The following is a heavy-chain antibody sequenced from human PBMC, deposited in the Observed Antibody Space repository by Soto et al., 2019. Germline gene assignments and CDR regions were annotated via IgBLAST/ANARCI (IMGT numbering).Heavy chain of an antibody. J-gene: IGHJ6*03. CDR2: ISWNSGSI. CDR1: GFTFDDYA. D-gene: IGHD2-15*01. V-gene: IGHV3-9*01. CDR3: AKDKSAGFVVVVAAIINYYYYMDV. Sequence: GGSLRLSCAASGFTFDDYAMHWVRQAPGKGLEWVSGISWNSGSIGYADSVKGRFTISRDNAKNSLYLQMNSLRAEDTALYYCAKDKSAGFVVVVAAIINYYYYMDVWGKGTTVTVSS.